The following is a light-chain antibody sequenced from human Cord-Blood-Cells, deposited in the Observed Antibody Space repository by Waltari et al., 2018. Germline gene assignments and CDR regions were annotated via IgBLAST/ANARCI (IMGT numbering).Light chain of an antibody. Sequence: QSALTQPASVSGSPGQSITISCTGTSSDVGGYNYVSWSQQHPGKAPKLMFYDVSKRPSGVSTRFSGSKSGNTASLTIAGRQAEDEADYYCSSYTSSSTLVFGGGTKLTV. V-gene: IGLV2-14*01. J-gene: IGLJ3*02. CDR3: SSYTSSSTLV. CDR2: DVS. CDR1: SSDVGGYNY.